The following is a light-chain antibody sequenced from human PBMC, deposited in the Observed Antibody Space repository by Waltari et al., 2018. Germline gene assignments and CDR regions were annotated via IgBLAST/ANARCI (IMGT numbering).Light chain of an antibody. CDR3: QHYVRLPAT. CDR1: QSVSRA. CDR2: GAS. J-gene: IGKJ1*01. V-gene: IGKV3-20*01. Sequence: EVVLTQSPGTLSLSPGERATLSCRASQSVSRALAWYQQKPGQAPRLLIYGASIRATGIRDRFSGSGSGTDFSLTISRLGPADSAMYDCQHYVRLPATFGQGTKVEIK.